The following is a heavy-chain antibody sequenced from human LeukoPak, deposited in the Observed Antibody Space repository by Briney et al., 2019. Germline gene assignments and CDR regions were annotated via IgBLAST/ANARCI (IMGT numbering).Heavy chain of an antibody. CDR1: GYTFTSYG. CDR2: ISAYNGNT. V-gene: IGHV1-18*01. J-gene: IGHJ4*02. Sequence: ASVKVSCKASGYTFTSYGISWVRQAPGQGLEWMGWISAYNGNTNYAQKLQGGVTITTDTSTSRAYMELRSVRSDDTAVYYCARDPHIVAVPAAREYFDYWGQGTLVTVSS. CDR3: ARDPHIVAVPAAREYFDY. D-gene: IGHD2-2*01.